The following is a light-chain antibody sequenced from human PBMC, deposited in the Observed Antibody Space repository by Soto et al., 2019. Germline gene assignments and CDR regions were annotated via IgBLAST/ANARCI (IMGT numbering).Light chain of an antibody. CDR3: QQYETFSGT. V-gene: IGKV1-5*01. CDR2: DAS. J-gene: IGKJ1*01. Sequence: IHITQSPSTLSASVGDTVTVTCRASQSVSGWLAWYQQKPGEAPKLLIYDASALPRGVPSRFSGSGSGTKFTLTIASLQPDDLATYYCQQYETFSGTFGPGTKVDIK. CDR1: QSVSGW.